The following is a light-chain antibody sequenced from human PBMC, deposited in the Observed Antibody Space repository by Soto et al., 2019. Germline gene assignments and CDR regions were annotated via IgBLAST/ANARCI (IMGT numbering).Light chain of an antibody. CDR3: QHYNSYSEA. CDR1: QSISIW. J-gene: IGKJ1*01. V-gene: IGKV1-5*03. Sequence: DIQMTQSPSALSASIGDRVTITCRASQSISIWLAWYQQKPGKAPKLLIYAASSLESGVPSRFSGSGSGTEFTLTISSLQPEDFAHYYCQHYNSYSEAFGQGTKVDIK. CDR2: AAS.